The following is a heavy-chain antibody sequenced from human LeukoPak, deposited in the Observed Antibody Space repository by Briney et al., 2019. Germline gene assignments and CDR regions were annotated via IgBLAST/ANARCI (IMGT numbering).Heavy chain of an antibody. CDR3: AREVHFVATEGYYYYYYMDV. Sequence: SGTLSLTCAVSGGSISSSNWWSWVRQPPGKGLEWIGEIYHSGSTNYNPSLKSRVTISVDKSKNQFSLKLSSVTAADTAVYYCAREVHFVATEGYYYYYYMDVWGKGTTVTVSS. D-gene: IGHD2-15*01. CDR2: IYHSGST. V-gene: IGHV4-4*02. CDR1: GGSISSSNW. J-gene: IGHJ6*03.